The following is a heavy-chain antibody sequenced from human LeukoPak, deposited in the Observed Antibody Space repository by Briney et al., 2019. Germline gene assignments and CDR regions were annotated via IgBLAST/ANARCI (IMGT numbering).Heavy chain of an antibody. CDR2: INPNSGGT. CDR1: GYTFTGYY. V-gene: IGHV1-2*02. Sequence: ASVKVSCKASGYTFTGYYMHWVRQAPGQGLEWMGWINPNSGGTNYAQKFQGRVTMTRDTSISTAYMELSRLRSDDTAVYYCARVGYKGYYDSSGYPYYYYYMDVWGKGTTVTVSS. D-gene: IGHD3-22*01. J-gene: IGHJ6*03. CDR3: ARVGYKGYYDSSGYPYYYYYMDV.